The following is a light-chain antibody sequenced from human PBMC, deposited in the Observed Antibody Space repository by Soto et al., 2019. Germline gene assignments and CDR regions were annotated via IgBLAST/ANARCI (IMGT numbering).Light chain of an antibody. Sequence: DLQMTQSPSTLSASVGDRVTITCRASQSISSWLAWYQQKPGKAPKLLIYKASSLESGVPSRFRGSGYGTEFTLTISGLQPDDFATYYCQQYNRLYTFGQGPKLEIK. J-gene: IGKJ2*01. CDR2: KAS. CDR3: QQYNRLYT. V-gene: IGKV1-5*03. CDR1: QSISSW.